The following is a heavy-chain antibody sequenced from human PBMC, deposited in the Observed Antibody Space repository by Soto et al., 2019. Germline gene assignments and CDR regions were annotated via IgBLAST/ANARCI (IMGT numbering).Heavy chain of an antibody. CDR3: AANGSLGGSYNYYYYGMDV. Sequence: ASVKVSCKASGYTFTSYYIHWVRQAPGQGLEWMGIINPSGGSTSYAQKFQGRVTMTRDTSTSTAYMELSSLRSEDTAVYYCAANGSLGGSYNYYYYGMDVWGQGTTVTVSS. J-gene: IGHJ6*02. V-gene: IGHV1-46*01. CDR2: INPSGGST. D-gene: IGHD1-26*01. CDR1: GYTFTSYY.